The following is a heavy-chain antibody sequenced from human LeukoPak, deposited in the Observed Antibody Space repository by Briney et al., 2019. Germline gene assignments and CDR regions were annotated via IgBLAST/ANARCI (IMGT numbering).Heavy chain of an antibody. CDR2: TRNKANSYTT. CDR3: ATTFYDENY. D-gene: IGHD2/OR15-2a*01. Sequence: PGGSLGLSCAASGFTFSDHYMDWVRQAPGKGLEWVGRTRNKANSYTTEYAASVKGRFTISRDDSKNSLYLQMNSLKTEDTAVYYCATTFYDENYWGQGTLVTVSS. V-gene: IGHV3-72*01. CDR1: GFTFSDHY. J-gene: IGHJ4*02.